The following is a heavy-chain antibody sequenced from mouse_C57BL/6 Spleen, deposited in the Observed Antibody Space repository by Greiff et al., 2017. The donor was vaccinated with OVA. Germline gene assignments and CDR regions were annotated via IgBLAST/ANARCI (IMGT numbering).Heavy chain of an antibody. Sequence: EVKLVESGGGLVKPGGSLKLSCAASGFTFSSYTMSWVRQTPEKRLEWVATISGGGGNTYYPDSVKGRFTISRDNAKNTLYLQMSSLRSEDTALYYCARLQLRSAMDYWGQGTSVTVSS. D-gene: IGHD3-2*02. CDR3: ARLQLRSAMDY. CDR1: GFTFSSYT. J-gene: IGHJ4*01. CDR2: ISGGGGNT. V-gene: IGHV5-9*01.